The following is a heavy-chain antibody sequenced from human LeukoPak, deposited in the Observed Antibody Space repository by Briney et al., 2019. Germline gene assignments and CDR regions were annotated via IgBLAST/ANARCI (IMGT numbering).Heavy chain of an antibody. CDR1: GFTFSSYS. J-gene: IGHJ3*02. D-gene: IGHD5-24*01. V-gene: IGHV3-53*01. CDR3: ARARDGYNWGFDI. Sequence: GGSLRLSCAASGFTFSSYSLNWVRQAPGKGLEWVSVIYSGGSTYYADSVKGRFTISRDNSKNTLYLQMNSLRAEDTAVYYCARARDGYNWGFDIWGQGTMVTVSS. CDR2: IYSGGST.